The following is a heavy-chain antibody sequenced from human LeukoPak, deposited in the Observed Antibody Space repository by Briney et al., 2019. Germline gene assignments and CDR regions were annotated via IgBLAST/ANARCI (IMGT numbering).Heavy chain of an antibody. CDR1: GFAFSGYG. CDR3: AKEGDYYDRSGYYSDNYYYYMEV. V-gene: IGHV3-30*02. D-gene: IGHD3-22*01. CDR2: IRYDGNTK. Sequence: PGGSLRLSCAASGFAFSGYGIHWARQAPGRGLEWVTFIRYDGNTKYYADSVKGRFSISRDNSRNTVYLQMNRLSAEDTAVYYCAKEGDYYDRSGYYSDNYYYYMEVSGTGTPVTVSS. J-gene: IGHJ6*03.